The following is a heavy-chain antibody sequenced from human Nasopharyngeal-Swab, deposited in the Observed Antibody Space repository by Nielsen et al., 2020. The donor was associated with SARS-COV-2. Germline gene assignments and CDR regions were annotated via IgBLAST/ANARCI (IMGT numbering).Heavy chain of an antibody. CDR3: ASPYCTNGVCYSRAGFDS. D-gene: IGHD2-8*01. CDR1: GGTFSSYA. Sequence: SSVKVSCKATGGTFSSYAISWVRQAPGQGLEWMGGIIPIFGTANYAQKFQGRVTITADESTSTAYMELSSLRSDDTAVYYCASPYCTNGVCYSRAGFDSWGQGSLVTVSS. V-gene: IGHV1-69*13. CDR2: IIPIFGTA. J-gene: IGHJ4*02.